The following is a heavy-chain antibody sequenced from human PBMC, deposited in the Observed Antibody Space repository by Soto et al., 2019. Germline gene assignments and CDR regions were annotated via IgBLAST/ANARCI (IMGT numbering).Heavy chain of an antibody. Sequence: QVHLLLQSGAEVKKPGSSVKVSCKASGGTPSNSAISWVRQAPGQGLEWMGGIIPVFGLVKYAQNFQGRVTITAKESTNTAYMQMSSLRPEDTAVHYWAGGRTVVVGSRAYNGMDGWGQGATITVSS. CDR3: AGGRTVVVGSRAYNGMDG. V-gene: IGHV1-69*01. CDR2: IIPVFGLV. J-gene: IGHJ6*02. CDR1: GGTPSNSA. D-gene: IGHD3-22*01.